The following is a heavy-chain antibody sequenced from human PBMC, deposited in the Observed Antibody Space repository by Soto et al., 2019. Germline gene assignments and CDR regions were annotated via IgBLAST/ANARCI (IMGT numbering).Heavy chain of an antibody. CDR3: AKEARTPAAIGEYYHYYGMDV. CDR2: ISYDGSNN. CDR1: GFTFSSYG. Sequence: QVQLVESGGGVVQPGRSLRLSCAASGFTFSSYGMHWVRQAPGRGLEWVAVISYDGSNNYYADSVKGRFTISRDNSKNTLYLQMNSLIAEDTAVYYCAKEARTPAAIGEYYHYYGMDVW. V-gene: IGHV3-30*18. D-gene: IGHD2-2*02. J-gene: IGHJ6*01.